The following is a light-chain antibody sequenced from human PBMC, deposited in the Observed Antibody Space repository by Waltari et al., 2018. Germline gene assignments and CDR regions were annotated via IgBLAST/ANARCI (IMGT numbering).Light chain of an antibody. CDR1: TSVFYSSNNRNY. V-gene: IGKV4-1*01. CDR3: QQYYATPRT. CDR2: WAS. Sequence: DIVMNQSPDSLAVSLGERATINCKSNTSVFYSSNNRNYLGWYQHKPGQPPKLLIYWASTRESGVPDRFSGSGSGTDFTLTISSLQAEDVAVYYCQQYYATPRTFGQGTKVEIK. J-gene: IGKJ1*01.